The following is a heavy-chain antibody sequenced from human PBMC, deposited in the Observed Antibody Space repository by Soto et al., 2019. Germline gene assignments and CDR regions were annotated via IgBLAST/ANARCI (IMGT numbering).Heavy chain of an antibody. V-gene: IGHV4-39*01. Sequence: PSETLSLTCTVSGGSIGSSSYYWGGIRQPPGKGLEWIGSIYYSGSTYYNPSLKSRVTISVDTSKNQFSLKLSSVTAADTAVYYCGYCSSTSCYYYYYYYMDVWGKGTTVTVSS. J-gene: IGHJ6*03. CDR2: IYYSGST. CDR3: GYCSSTSCYYYYYYYMDV. CDR1: GGSIGSSSYY. D-gene: IGHD2-2*01.